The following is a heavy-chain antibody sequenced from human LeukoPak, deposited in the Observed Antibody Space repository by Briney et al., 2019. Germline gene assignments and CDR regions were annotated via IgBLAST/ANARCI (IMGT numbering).Heavy chain of an antibody. CDR2: ISGSGGST. Sequence: PGGSLRLSCAASGFTFSSYGMSWVRQAPGKGLEWVSAISGSGGSTYYADSVKGRSTISRDNSKNTLYLQMNSLRAEDTAVYYCAKALESDSSGYYWEGGIDYWGQGTLVTVSS. V-gene: IGHV3-23*01. CDR1: GFTFSSYG. D-gene: IGHD3-22*01. J-gene: IGHJ4*02. CDR3: AKALESDSSGYYWEGGIDY.